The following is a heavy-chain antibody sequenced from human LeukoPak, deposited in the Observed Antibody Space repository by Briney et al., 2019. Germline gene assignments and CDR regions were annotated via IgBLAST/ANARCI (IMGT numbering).Heavy chain of an antibody. CDR1: GGSISSYY. J-gene: IGHJ4*02. CDR3: ARDVREDIVLMVYAYFDY. CDR2: IYYSGST. D-gene: IGHD2-8*01. Sequence: SETLSLTCTVSGGSISSYYWGWIRQPPGKGLEWIGSIYYSGSTYYNPSLKSRVTISVDTSKNQFSLKLSSVTAADTAVYYCARDVREDIVLMVYAYFDYWGQGTLVTVSS. V-gene: IGHV4-39*07.